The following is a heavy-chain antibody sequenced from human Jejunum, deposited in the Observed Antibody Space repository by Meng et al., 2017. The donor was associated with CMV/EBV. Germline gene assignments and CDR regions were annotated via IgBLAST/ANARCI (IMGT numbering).Heavy chain of an antibody. Sequence: SGTYASSWVRQAPGQGLEWMGGIIPSRGTASYARKFRDRVTISTDGSRTVYMELTSLRSEDTDVYFCTRGIYGQGGQYEGGWYYFDSRGQGTLVTVSS. CDR3: TRGIYGQGGQYEGGWYYFDS. CDR2: IIPSRGTA. D-gene: IGHD2/OR15-2a*01. V-gene: IGHV1-69*05. J-gene: IGHJ4*02. CDR1: SGTYA.